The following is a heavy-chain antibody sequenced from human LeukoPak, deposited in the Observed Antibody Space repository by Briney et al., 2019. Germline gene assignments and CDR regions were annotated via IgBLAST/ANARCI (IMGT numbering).Heavy chain of an antibody. Sequence: PGGSLRLSCAASGXTFSRQWMFWVRQVPGKGLVWVSQIDRDGTSTGYADSVKGRFTISRDNAKNTLYLQMDSLRAEDTAVYYCATETSAWSAFDIWGQGTVVTVSA. J-gene: IGHJ3*02. CDR3: ATETSAWSAFDI. CDR2: IDRDGTST. V-gene: IGHV3-74*01. CDR1: GXTFSRQW. D-gene: IGHD6-19*01.